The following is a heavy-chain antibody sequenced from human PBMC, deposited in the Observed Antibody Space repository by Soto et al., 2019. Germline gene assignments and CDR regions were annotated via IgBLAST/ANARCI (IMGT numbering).Heavy chain of an antibody. J-gene: IGHJ4*02. CDR2: ISYDGSNK. D-gene: IGHD5-18*01. CDR3: ATETHSYGPLNY. V-gene: IGHV3-30*03. CDR1: GFTFSSYG. Sequence: QVQLVESGGGVVQPGRSLRLSCAASGFTFSSYGMHWVRQAPGKGLEWVAVISYDGSNKYYADSVKGRFTISRDNSKNTLYLQMNSLRAEDTAVYYCATETHSYGPLNYWGQGTLVTVSS.